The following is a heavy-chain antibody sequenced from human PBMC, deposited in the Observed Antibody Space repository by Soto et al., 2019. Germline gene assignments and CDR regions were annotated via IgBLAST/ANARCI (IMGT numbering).Heavy chain of an antibody. V-gene: IGHV1-69*06. Sequence: ASVKGSCNASGGTFSSYAISWVRQAPGQGLEWMGGIIPIFGTANYAQKFQGRVTITADKSTSTAYMELSSLRSEDTAVYYCARARPKHYYGSGSYLGNYYYYDMDVWGQGTTVTV. CDR3: ARARPKHYYGSGSYLGNYYYYDMDV. J-gene: IGHJ6*02. D-gene: IGHD3-10*01. CDR1: GGTFSSYA. CDR2: IIPIFGTA.